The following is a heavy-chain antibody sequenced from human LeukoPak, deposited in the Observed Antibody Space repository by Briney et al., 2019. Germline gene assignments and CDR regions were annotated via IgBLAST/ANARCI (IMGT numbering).Heavy chain of an antibody. CDR3: AKEYTYYDFWSGYYPFDY. D-gene: IGHD3-3*01. V-gene: IGHV3-23*01. Sequence: PGGSLRLSCAASGFTFSSYAMSWFRQAPGKGLEWVSAISGSGGSTYYADSVKGQFTISRDNSKNTLYLQMNSLRAEDTAVYYCAKEYTYYDFWSGYYPFDYWGQGTLVTVSS. CDR2: ISGSGGST. J-gene: IGHJ4*02. CDR1: GFTFSSYA.